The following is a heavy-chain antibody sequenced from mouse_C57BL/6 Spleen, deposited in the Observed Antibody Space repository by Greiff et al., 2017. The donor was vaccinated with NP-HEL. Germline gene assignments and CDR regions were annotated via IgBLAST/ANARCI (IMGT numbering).Heavy chain of an antibody. V-gene: IGHV1-26*01. D-gene: IGHD2-2*01. CDR3: ARFGYPWYFDV. Sequence: EVQLQQSGPELVKPGASVKISCKASGYTFTDYYMNWVKQSHGKSLEWIGDINPNNGGTSYNQKFKGKATLTVDKSSSTAYMELRSLTSEDSAVYYCARFGYPWYFDVWGTGTTVTVSS. J-gene: IGHJ1*03. CDR2: INPNNGGT. CDR1: GYTFTDYY.